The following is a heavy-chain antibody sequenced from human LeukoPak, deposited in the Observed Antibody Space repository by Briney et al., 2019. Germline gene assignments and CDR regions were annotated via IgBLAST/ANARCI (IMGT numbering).Heavy chain of an antibody. CDR3: ARAGDYDISEGYFDY. CDR2: SSSGSTI. D-gene: IGHD3-9*01. J-gene: IGHJ4*02. V-gene: IGHV3-11*01. Sequence: SSSGSTIYYADSVKGRFTISRDNAKNSLYLQMNSLRAEDTAVYYCARAGDYDISEGYFDYWGQGTLVTVSS.